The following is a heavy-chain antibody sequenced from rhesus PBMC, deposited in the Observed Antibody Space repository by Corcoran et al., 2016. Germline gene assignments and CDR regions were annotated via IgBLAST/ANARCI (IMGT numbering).Heavy chain of an antibody. CDR3: ARSPYYNFWSGYNFDY. D-gene: IGHD3-3*01. CDR2: IYGNSASP. CDR1: GGSISDSYY. V-gene: IGHV4S9*01. Sequence: QVQLQESGPGLVKPSETLSLTCAVSGGSISDSYYWNWIRQPPGKGLEWIGNIYGNSASPYYNPSLKSRVTISKDTSKNQFFLKLSSVPAADTAVYYCARSPYYNFWSGYNFDYWGQGVLVTVSS. J-gene: IGHJ4*01.